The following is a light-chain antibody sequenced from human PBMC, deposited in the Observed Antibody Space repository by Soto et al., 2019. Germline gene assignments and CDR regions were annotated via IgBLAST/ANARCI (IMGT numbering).Light chain of an antibody. CDR2: AAS. CDR3: QQYGSSPRT. J-gene: IGKJ1*01. CDR1: HSARSSY. V-gene: IGKV3-20*01. Sequence: EIVLTQSPDTLSLSPGESATPSFRASHSARSSYLAWYQQTPGQTPRLLIYAASSRATGIPDRFSGSGSGADFSLTISRLEAEDFAVYYCQQYGSSPRTFGQGTKVDIK.